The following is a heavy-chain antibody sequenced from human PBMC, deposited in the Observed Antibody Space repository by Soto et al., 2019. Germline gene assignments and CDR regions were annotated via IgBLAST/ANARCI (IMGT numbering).Heavy chain of an antibody. V-gene: IGHV4-31*03. CDR1: GCSISSGGYY. J-gene: IGHJ4*02. D-gene: IGHD3-3*02. CDR2: IYYSGST. CDR3: ARGGGHFWSGYGDYFDY. Sequence: SETLSLTCTVSGCSISSGGYYGSWIRQHPGKGLEWIGYIYYSGSTYYNPSLKSRVTISVDTSKNQFSLKLSSVTAADTAVYICARGGGHFWSGYGDYFDYWGQGTLVTVSS.